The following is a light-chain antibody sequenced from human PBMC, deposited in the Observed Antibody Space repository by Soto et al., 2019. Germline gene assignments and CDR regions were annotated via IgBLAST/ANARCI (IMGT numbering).Light chain of an antibody. J-gene: IGKJ1*01. CDR2: AAS. Sequence: IQLTQTPSSLSASVGDRVTITCRASHSISSYLNWYQQKPGKAPKLLIYAASSLDSGVPSRFSGSGSGTDFTLTISSLQPEDFASYYCQQSYSSPRTFGQGTKVDIK. V-gene: IGKV1-39*01. CDR3: QQSYSSPRT. CDR1: HSISSY.